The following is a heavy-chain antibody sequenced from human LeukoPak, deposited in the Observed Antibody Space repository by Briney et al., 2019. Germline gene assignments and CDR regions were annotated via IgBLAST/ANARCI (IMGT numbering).Heavy chain of an antibody. D-gene: IGHD3-10*01. Sequence: SETLSLTCNVSGGSITSHSWNWIRQSPGKGLEWIGYTYYSGTTNYSPSLKSRVTISLDTSKNQISLKLRSVTAADTAVYYCAHPLLGFGELSVWGQGTLVTVSS. J-gene: IGHJ4*02. CDR2: TYYSGTT. V-gene: IGHV4-59*11. CDR1: GGSITSHS. CDR3: AHPLLGFGELSV.